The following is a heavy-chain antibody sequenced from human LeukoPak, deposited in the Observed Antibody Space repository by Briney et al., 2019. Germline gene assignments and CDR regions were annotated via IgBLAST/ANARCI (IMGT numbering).Heavy chain of an antibody. CDR2: ISSSGSTI. CDR1: GFTFSSYA. D-gene: IGHD3-22*01. CDR3: ARLYYYDSSGYLS. V-gene: IGHV3-48*04. Sequence: GGSLRLSCAASGFTFSSYAMSWVRQAPGKGLEWVSYISSSGSTIYYADSVKGRFTISRDNAKNSLYLQMNSLRAEDTAVYYCARLYYYDSSGYLSWGQGTLVTVSS. J-gene: IGHJ5*02.